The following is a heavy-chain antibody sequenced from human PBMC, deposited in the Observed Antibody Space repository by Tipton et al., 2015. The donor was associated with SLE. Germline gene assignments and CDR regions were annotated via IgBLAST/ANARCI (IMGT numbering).Heavy chain of an antibody. V-gene: IGHV4-34*01. CDR3: AREWRITSPRFDP. D-gene: IGHD3-10*01. CDR1: GGSFSGYY. Sequence: TLSLTCAVYGGSFSGYYWSWIRQPPGKGLEWIGEINHSGSTNYNPSLKSRVTISVDTSKNQFSLKLSSVTAADTAVYYCAREWRITSPRFDPWGQGTLVTVPS. CDR2: INHSGST. J-gene: IGHJ5*02.